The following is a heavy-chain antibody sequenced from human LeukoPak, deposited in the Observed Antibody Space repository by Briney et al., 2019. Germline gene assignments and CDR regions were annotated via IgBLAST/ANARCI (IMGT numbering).Heavy chain of an antibody. CDR3: ARVPPNYYDEEEKYFDY. D-gene: IGHD3-22*01. Sequence: ASVKVSCKASGYTFTGYYMHWVRQAPGQGLEWMGWINPNSGGTNYAQKFQGRVTMTRDTSISTAYMELSRLRSDDTAVYYCARVPPNYYDEEEKYFDYWGQGTLVTVSS. CDR2: INPNSGGT. CDR1: GYTFTGYY. J-gene: IGHJ4*02. V-gene: IGHV1-2*02.